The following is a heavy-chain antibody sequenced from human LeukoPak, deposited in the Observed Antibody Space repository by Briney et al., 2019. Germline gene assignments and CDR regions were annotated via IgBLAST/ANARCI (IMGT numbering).Heavy chain of an antibody. D-gene: IGHD2-15*01. CDR3: AKVGRYCSGGSCYYFDY. Sequence: GGSLRLSFAASGFTFSSYAMSWVRQAPGKGLEWVSAISGSGGSTYYADSVKGRFTISRDNSKNTLYLQMNSLRAEDTAVYYCAKVGRYCSGGSCYYFDYWGQGTLVTVSS. CDR1: GFTFSSYA. J-gene: IGHJ4*02. CDR2: ISGSGGST. V-gene: IGHV3-23*01.